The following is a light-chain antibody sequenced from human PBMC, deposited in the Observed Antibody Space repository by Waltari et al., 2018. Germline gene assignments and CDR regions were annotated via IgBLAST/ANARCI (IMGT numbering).Light chain of an antibody. CDR2: SAS. V-gene: IGKV1-39*01. CDR1: QTITTF. CDR3: QQSSRTPYT. Sequence: DSQMTQSPSSLSASVGDRVTITCRASQTITTFLNWYQQKPGKAPNLLIYSASSLESGVPSRFTGSGSGTDFTLTISSLQPEDFATYYCQQSSRTPYTFGQGTKVEI. J-gene: IGKJ2*01.